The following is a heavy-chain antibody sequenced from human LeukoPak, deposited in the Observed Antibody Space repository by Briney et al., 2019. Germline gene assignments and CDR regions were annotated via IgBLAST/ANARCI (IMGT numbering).Heavy chain of an antibody. CDR1: GGSISSYY. J-gene: IGHJ4*02. V-gene: IGHV4-4*07. Sequence: KPSETLSLTCTVSGGSISSYYWSWIRQPAGKGLEWIGRIYTSGSTNYNPSLKSRVTMSVGTSKNQFSLKLSSVTAADTAVYYCARNYCSGGSCYSGFDYWGQGTLVTVSS. CDR3: ARNYCSGGSCYSGFDY. CDR2: IYTSGST. D-gene: IGHD2-15*01.